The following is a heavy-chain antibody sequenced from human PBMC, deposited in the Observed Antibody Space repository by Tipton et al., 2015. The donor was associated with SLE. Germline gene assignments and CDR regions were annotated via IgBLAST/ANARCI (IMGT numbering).Heavy chain of an antibody. CDR3: AKDMGYSRLHYFHY. D-gene: IGHD6-13*01. CDR1: GFTFNDYA. CDR2: ISWNGGVI. J-gene: IGHJ4*02. Sequence: SLRLSCAASGFTFNDYAMHWVRQPLGKGLEWVAGISWNGGVIGYGDSVKGRFTISRDNTKNSLVLQMNSLRLEDTAFYYCAKDMGYSRLHYFHYWGQGALVTVSS. V-gene: IGHV3-9*01.